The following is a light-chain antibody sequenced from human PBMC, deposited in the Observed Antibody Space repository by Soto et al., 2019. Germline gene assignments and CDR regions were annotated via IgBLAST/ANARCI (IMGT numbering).Light chain of an antibody. CDR3: QQYNAYPWT. CDR1: QSISSW. CDR2: DAS. Sequence: DIQMTQSPSTLSASVGDRVTITCRASQSISSWLVWYQQKPGKAPNLLMYDASSLDSGVPSRFSGSGSGTEFTLTISSLQPDDFATYYCQQYNAYPWTFGQGTKVEIK. J-gene: IGKJ1*01. V-gene: IGKV1-5*01.